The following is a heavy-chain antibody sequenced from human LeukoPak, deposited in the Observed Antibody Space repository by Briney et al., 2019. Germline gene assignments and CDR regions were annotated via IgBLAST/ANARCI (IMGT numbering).Heavy chain of an antibody. Sequence: PGGSLGLSCAASGFTFSRHWMHWVRQAPGKGLEWLSFINSDGSTTSHAESVKGRFTISRDNAKNTLHLQMNSLRAEDTAVYYCARGGVAGGNDYWGQGTLVTVSS. CDR2: INSDGSTT. CDR1: GFTFSRHW. J-gene: IGHJ4*02. D-gene: IGHD3-10*01. V-gene: IGHV3-74*01. CDR3: ARGGVAGGNDY.